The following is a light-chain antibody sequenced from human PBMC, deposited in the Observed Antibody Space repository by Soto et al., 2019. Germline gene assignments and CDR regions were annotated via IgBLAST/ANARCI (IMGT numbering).Light chain of an antibody. Sequence: QSVLTQPASVSGSPGQSITISCTGTSSDVGAYDHVSWHQQRPGRAPKVLIYDVRIRPSEVSNRFSGSKSGDTASLTISGLQAEDEAIYYCASKTTSSTVLFGGGTKVTVL. CDR3: ASKTTSSTVL. CDR2: DVR. J-gene: IGLJ2*01. CDR1: SSDVGAYDH. V-gene: IGLV2-14*03.